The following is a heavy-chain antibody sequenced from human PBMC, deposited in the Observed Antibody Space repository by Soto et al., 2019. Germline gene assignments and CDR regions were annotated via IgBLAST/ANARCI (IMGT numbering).Heavy chain of an antibody. CDR2: ISGYNGNT. Sequence: QVQLVQSGAEVKKPGASVKVSCKASGYTFTIYGISWVRQAPGQGLEWMGWISGYNGNTDYAQNLQGRVTLTTDASTSSVYMELRCLRSDDTAVYYCARVDYYDSSGYYGYWGQGTLITVSS. J-gene: IGHJ4*02. CDR1: GYTFTIYG. CDR3: ARVDYYDSSGYYGY. D-gene: IGHD3-22*01. V-gene: IGHV1-18*04.